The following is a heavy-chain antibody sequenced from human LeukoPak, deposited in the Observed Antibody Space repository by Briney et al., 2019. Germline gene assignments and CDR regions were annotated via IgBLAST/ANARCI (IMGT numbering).Heavy chain of an antibody. CDR1: GGSISNSNYY. V-gene: IGHV4-39*01. D-gene: IGHD6-19*01. CDR3: ARHSSSAWYYYFDY. CDR2: AYYSGTT. J-gene: IGHJ4*02. Sequence: SETLSLTCTVSGGSISNSNYYWGWIRQPPGKGLEWIGGAYYSGTTYYSPSLKSRVTISVDTSRNHFSLNLDSVTAADTAVYYCARHSSSAWYYYFDYWGQGSFVTVSS.